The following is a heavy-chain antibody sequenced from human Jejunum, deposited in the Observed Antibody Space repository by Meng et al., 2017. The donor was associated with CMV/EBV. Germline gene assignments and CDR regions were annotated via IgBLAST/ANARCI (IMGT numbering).Heavy chain of an antibody. D-gene: IGHD1-26*01. CDR1: GYTFTNYG. V-gene: IGHV1-18*01. CDR2: ISAYNGNT. Sequence: QVQLVQAGAEVKKPGGSMKVSCKASGYTFTNYGITWVRQAPGQRLGWMGWISAYNGNTNYAQTLQGRVTMTTDTSTSTAYMELRSLRSDDTAVYYCARVEVGITSGDYWGQGTLVTVSS. J-gene: IGHJ4*02. CDR3: ARVEVGITSGDY.